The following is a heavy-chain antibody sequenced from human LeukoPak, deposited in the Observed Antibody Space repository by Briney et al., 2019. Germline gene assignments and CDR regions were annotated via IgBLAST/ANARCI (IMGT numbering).Heavy chain of an antibody. Sequence: ASVKVSCKASGYTFTSYYMHWVRQAPGQGLEWMGWISAYNGNTNYAQKLQGRVTMTTDTSTSTAYMELRSLRSDDTAVYYCARVGYYDSNDAFDIWGQETMVTVSS. D-gene: IGHD3-22*01. V-gene: IGHV1-18*04. CDR3: ARVGYYDSNDAFDI. CDR1: GYTFTSYY. J-gene: IGHJ3*02. CDR2: ISAYNGNT.